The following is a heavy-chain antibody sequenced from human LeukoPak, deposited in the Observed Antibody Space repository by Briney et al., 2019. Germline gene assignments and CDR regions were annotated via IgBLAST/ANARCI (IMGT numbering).Heavy chain of an antibody. J-gene: IGHJ4*02. Sequence: GGSLRLSCAASKFTFSSYAMSWVRQAPGRGLEWVSAITGDGTGTDYADSVKGRLTISRDNSKNTVYLQMNSLRAEDTAVYYCAKDRCSSTSCYTFDYWGQGTLVTVSS. D-gene: IGHD2-2*02. CDR1: KFTFSSYA. CDR3: AKDRCSSTSCYTFDY. V-gene: IGHV3-23*01. CDR2: ITGDGTGT.